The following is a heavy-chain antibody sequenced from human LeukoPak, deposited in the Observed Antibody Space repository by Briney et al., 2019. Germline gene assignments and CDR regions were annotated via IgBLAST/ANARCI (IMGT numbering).Heavy chain of an antibody. CDR3: AKDVLRFLEWLSASFDY. D-gene: IGHD3-3*01. Sequence: GGSLRLSCAASGFTFSSYAMSWVRQAPGKGLEWVSAISGSGGSTYYADSVKGRFTISRHNSKNTLYLQMNSLRAEDTAVYYCAKDVLRFLEWLSASFDYWGQGTLVTVSS. V-gene: IGHV3-23*01. CDR1: GFTFSSYA. J-gene: IGHJ4*02. CDR2: ISGSGGST.